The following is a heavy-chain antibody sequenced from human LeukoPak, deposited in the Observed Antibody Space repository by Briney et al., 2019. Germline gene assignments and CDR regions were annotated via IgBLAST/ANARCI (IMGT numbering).Heavy chain of an antibody. V-gene: IGHV5-51*01. J-gene: IGHJ4*02. CDR1: GYSFANYW. CDR2: IYPGDSDT. Sequence: GESLKTSCKASGYSFANYWIGWMRQMPGKGLEWMGLIYPGDSDTKYSPSFQGQVTISADKSIGTAYLQWSSLKASDTAIYYCARPRRGLERHFDYWGQGTLVTVSS. CDR3: ARPRRGLERHFDY. D-gene: IGHD1-1*01.